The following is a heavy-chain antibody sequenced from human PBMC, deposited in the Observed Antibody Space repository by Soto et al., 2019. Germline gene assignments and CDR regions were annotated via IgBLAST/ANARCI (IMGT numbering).Heavy chain of an antibody. CDR2: INAANGDT. Sequence: ASVKVSCKASGYTFTSYGIHWVRQTPGQRLEWMGWINAANGDTKYSPKFQGRVTITRDTSASTAYMELSSLRSEDTAVYYCVRRHVSATGIDWFDPWGQGTLVTVSS. J-gene: IGHJ5*02. CDR3: VRRHVSATGIDWFDP. CDR1: GYTFTSYG. V-gene: IGHV1-3*01. D-gene: IGHD6-13*01.